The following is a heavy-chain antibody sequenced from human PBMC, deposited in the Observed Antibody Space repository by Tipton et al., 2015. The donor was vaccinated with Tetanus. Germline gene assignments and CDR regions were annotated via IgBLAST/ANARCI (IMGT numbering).Heavy chain of an antibody. CDR2: TYGDGST. CDR3: ARVNGGVRGVFDY. D-gene: IGHD3-10*01. V-gene: IGHV3-53*01. Sequence: SLRLFCAASGFSVSRKYMTWVRQAPGKGLEWVSLTYGDGSTYYADSVKGRFTISRDNSRNTLYLQVNSLKAEDTAVYYCARVNGGVRGVFDYWGQGTLVTVSS. CDR1: GFSVSRKY. J-gene: IGHJ4*02.